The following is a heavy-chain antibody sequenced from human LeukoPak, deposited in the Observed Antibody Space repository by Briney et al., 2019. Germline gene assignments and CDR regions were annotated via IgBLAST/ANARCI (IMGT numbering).Heavy chain of an antibody. CDR3: ARDRGPRTGFMVREAYDY. CDR2: INTDGSIT. Sequence: GGSLRLSCAASGFTYSDYWIHWVRQAPGKGLVWVSRINTDGSITNYADSVKGRFSISRDNAKNTLYLQMSSLRAEDTAVYYCARDRGPRTGFMVREAYDYWGQGTLVTVSS. V-gene: IGHV3-74*01. CDR1: GFTYSDYW. D-gene: IGHD3-10*01. J-gene: IGHJ4*02.